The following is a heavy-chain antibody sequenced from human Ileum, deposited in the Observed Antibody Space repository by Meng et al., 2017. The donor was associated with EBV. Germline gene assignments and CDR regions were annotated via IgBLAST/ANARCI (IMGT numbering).Heavy chain of an antibody. CDR1: GGSVSSDNYD. J-gene: IGHJ2*01. CDR2: TYYIWNS. Sequence: QVHLQQAGPGLVRPSQTLSLTCAISGGSVSSDNYDWSRISQPPGKGLELIGRTYYIWNSSYNPSLYGPITITVNTSNNPFSLKLSSVSASNTAVDFCSSVGWRQWSFDLWGRGTLVTVSS. V-gene: IGHV4-30-4*01. D-gene: IGHD5-18*01. CDR3: SSVGWRQWSFDL.